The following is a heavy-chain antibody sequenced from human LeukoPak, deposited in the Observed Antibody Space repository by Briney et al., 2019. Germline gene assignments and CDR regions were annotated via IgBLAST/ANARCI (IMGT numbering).Heavy chain of an antibody. D-gene: IGHD3-3*01. V-gene: IGHV3-30*18. Sequence: GRSLRLSCAASGFTFRSYGMHWVRQAPGKGLEWVAVISSDGSSKNYADSMKGQFTISRDNSKNTLYLQMNSLRAEDTVVYYCAKGKYYDFWSGYTEFDYWGQGTLVTVPS. CDR3: AKGKYYDFWSGYTEFDY. CDR2: ISSDGSSK. CDR1: GFTFRSYG. J-gene: IGHJ4*02.